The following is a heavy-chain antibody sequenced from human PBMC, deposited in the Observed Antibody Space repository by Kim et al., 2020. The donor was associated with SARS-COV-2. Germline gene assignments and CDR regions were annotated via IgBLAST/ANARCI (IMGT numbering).Heavy chain of an antibody. CDR1: GFDFSSYT. J-gene: IGHJ4*02. CDR2: ISSTSTII. D-gene: IGHD3-10*01. V-gene: IGHV3-48*02. Sequence: GGSLRLSCAASGFDFSSYTMNWIRQAPGKGLQWISYISSTSTIIFYADSVKGRFTVSRDNAQNSVYLQMNSLREEDTAVYYCAREGDSGSFRYWGPGTPVTVSS. CDR3: AREGDSGSFRY.